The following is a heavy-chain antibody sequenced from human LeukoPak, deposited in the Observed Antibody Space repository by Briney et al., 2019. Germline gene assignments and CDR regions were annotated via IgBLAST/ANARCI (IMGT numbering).Heavy chain of an antibody. CDR1: GFTFSSYA. D-gene: IGHD4-23*01. Sequence: GGSLRLSCAASGFTFSSYAMHWVRQAPGKGLEWVSSINWNGGSTGYGDSVKGRFTISRDNAKNSLYLQMNSLRAEDTALYYCARGVTTLDNYYYMDVWGKGTTVTVSS. J-gene: IGHJ6*03. CDR3: ARGVTTLDNYYYMDV. V-gene: IGHV3-20*04. CDR2: INWNGGST.